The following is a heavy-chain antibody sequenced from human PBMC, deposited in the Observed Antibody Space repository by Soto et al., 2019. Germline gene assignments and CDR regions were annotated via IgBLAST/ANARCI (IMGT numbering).Heavy chain of an antibody. CDR2: IYPGDSDT. V-gene: IGHV5-51*01. Sequence: GESLKISCQGSGYPFTNYWIGWVRQMPGKGLEWVGTIYPGDSDTGYSPTFQGQVTISADKSINTAYLQWSSLEASGSAMFYCLRSTGRGGVVEFWGQGSLVLGSS. CDR3: LRSTGRGGVVEF. D-gene: IGHD2-8*01. J-gene: IGHJ4*02. CDR1: GYPFTNYW.